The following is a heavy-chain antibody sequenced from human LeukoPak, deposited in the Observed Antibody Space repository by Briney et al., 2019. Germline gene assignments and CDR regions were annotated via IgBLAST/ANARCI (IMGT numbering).Heavy chain of an antibody. V-gene: IGHV4-4*07. CDR2: IYTSGST. CDR3: ARGSSSWYGFDY. Sequence: SESLSLTCSVSGGSISSYYWSWIRQPAGKGLEWIGRIYTSGSTNYNPSLKSRVTISVDKSKNQFSLKLSSVTAADTAVYYCARGSSSWYGFDYWGQGTLVTVSS. CDR1: GGSISSYY. D-gene: IGHD6-13*01. J-gene: IGHJ4*02.